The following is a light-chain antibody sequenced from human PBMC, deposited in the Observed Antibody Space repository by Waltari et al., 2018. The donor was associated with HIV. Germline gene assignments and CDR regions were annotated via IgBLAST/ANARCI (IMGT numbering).Light chain of an antibody. J-gene: IGLJ2*01. CDR3: QSYDISLSGVV. Sequence: QSVLTQPPSVSGAPGPRVSLSRTGTNSNIRAGSGVHRNQHLPGRAPKLLIYANTNRPSGVPDRFSASKSATSASLAIAGLQAEDEADYYCQSYDISLSGVVFGGGTKLTVL. CDR2: ANT. V-gene: IGLV1-40*01. CDR1: NSNIRAGSG.